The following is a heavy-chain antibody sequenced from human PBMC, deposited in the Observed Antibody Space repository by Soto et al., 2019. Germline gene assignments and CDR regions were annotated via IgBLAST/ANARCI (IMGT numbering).Heavy chain of an antibody. CDR2: ISYVGSNK. CDR3: AKEIYRLHRNWFAP. Sequence: GGSLRLSCAASGFTFSSYGMHWVRQAPGKGLEWVAVISYVGSNKYYADSVKGRFTISRDNSKNTLYLQMNSLRAEDTAVYYCAKEIYRLHRNWFAPWGQGTLVTVSS. D-gene: IGHD2-2*01. J-gene: IGHJ5*02. V-gene: IGHV3-30*18. CDR1: GFTFSSYG.